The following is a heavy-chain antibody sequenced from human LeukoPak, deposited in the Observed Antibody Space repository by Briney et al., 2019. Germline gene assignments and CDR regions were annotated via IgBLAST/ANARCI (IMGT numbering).Heavy chain of an antibody. D-gene: IGHD3-3*01. CDR2: IIPIFGTA. J-gene: IGHJ5*02. V-gene: IGHV1-69*13. Sequence: SVKVSCKASGGTFSSYAISWVRQAPGQGLEWMGGIIPIFGTANYAQKFQGRVTITADESTSTAYMELSSLRSEDTAVYYCARDRFSALTYDFWSGYYRRFDPWGQGTLVTVSS. CDR1: GGTFSSYA. CDR3: ARDRFSALTYDFWSGYYRRFDP.